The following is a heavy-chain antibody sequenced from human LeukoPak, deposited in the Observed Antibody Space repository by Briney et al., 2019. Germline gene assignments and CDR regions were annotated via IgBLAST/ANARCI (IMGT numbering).Heavy chain of an antibody. J-gene: IGHJ6*02. V-gene: IGHV1-18*01. CDR1: GYTFTSYG. D-gene: IGHD3-9*01. CDR3: ARGTYYDILTGYYKEAPSYYYGMDV. CDR2: ISAYSGNT. Sequence: ASVKVSCKASGYTFTSYGISWVRQAPGQGLEWMGWISAYSGNTNYAQKLQGRVTMTTDTSTSTAYMELRSLRSDDTAVYYCARGTYYDILTGYYKEAPSYYYGMDVWGQGTTVTVSS.